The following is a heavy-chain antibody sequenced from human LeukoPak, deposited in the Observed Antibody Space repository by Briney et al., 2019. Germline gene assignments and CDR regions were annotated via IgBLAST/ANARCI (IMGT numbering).Heavy chain of an antibody. CDR2: ISSSGSTI. CDR1: GFTFSDYY. D-gene: IGHD5-18*01. J-gene: IGHJ6*03. CDR3: ARVSYGYYYYMDV. Sequence: GGSLRLSCAASGFTFSDYYMSWIRQAPGKGLEWVSYISSSGSTIYYTDSVKGRFTISRGNAKNSLYLQMNSLRAEDTAVYYCARVSYGYYYYMDVWGKGTTVTVSS. V-gene: IGHV3-11*01.